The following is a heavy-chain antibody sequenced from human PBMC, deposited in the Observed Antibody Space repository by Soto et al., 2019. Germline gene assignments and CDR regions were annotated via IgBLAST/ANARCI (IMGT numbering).Heavy chain of an antibody. V-gene: IGHV1-3*01. CDR3: ARGGYVFDAFDI. CDR2: INAGNGNT. CDR1: GYTFTSYA. J-gene: IGHJ3*02. D-gene: IGHD5-12*01. Sequence: ASVKVSCKASGYTFTSYAMHWVRQAPGQRLEWMGWINAGNGNTKYSQKFQGRVTITRDTSASTAYMELSSLRSEDTAVYYCARGGYVFDAFDIWGQGTMVTVSS.